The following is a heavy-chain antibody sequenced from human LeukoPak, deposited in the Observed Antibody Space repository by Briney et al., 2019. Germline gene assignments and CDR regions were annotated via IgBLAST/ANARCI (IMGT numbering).Heavy chain of an antibody. Sequence: ASVKVSCKASGYTFTGYYMHWVRQAPGQGLEWMGWINPNSGGTNYAQKFQGRVTMTRDTSISTAYMELCRLRSDDTAVYYCAIARITMIVVVTPNNAFDIWGQGTMVTVSS. V-gene: IGHV1-2*02. D-gene: IGHD3-22*01. J-gene: IGHJ3*02. CDR2: INPNSGGT. CDR3: AIARITMIVVVTPNNAFDI. CDR1: GYTFTGYY.